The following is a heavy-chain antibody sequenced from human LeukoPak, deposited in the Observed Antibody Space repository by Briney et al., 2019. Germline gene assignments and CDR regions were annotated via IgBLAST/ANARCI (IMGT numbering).Heavy chain of an antibody. D-gene: IGHD3-22*01. Sequence: ASVKVSCKVSGYTLTESSMHWVRQAPGKGLEWMGGFDPEDGETIYAQKFQGRVTMTEDTSTDTAYMELSSLRSEDTAVYYCATAYYYDSSGYYVFDYWGQGTLVTVSS. CDR3: ATAYYYDSSGYYVFDY. CDR2: FDPEDGET. J-gene: IGHJ4*02. V-gene: IGHV1-24*01. CDR1: GYTLTESS.